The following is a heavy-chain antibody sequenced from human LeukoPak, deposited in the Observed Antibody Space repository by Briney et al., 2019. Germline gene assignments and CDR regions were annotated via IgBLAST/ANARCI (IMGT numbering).Heavy chain of an antibody. V-gene: IGHV1-18*01. CDR1: GYTFTSYD. D-gene: IGHD1-14*01. CDR3: ARERPTTGSDY. Sequence: ASVKVSCKASGYTFTSYDISWVRQAPGQGLEWMGWTNTYNGNTTYEQNLQGRLTMTTDTSTTTAYMELRSLRSDDTAVYYCARERPTTGSDYWGQGTLVTVSS. J-gene: IGHJ4*02. CDR2: TNTYNGNT.